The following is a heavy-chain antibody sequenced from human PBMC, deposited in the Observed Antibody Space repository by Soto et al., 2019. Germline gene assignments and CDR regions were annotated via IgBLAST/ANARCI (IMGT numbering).Heavy chain of an antibody. Sequence: QVQLVQSGAAVSKPGSSVKVSCKASGGTFGIYAIGWVRQAPGQGLEWMGGIIPAFGTTKNAQKFQDGVDITADESTNTVYMALRGLRFDDTAVYYCARVPRQMLYGPTRNGMDVWGQGTTLIVSS. CDR3: ARVPRQMLYGPTRNGMDV. J-gene: IGHJ6*02. V-gene: IGHV1-69*01. CDR1: GGTFGIYA. CDR2: IIPAFGTT. D-gene: IGHD2-2*02.